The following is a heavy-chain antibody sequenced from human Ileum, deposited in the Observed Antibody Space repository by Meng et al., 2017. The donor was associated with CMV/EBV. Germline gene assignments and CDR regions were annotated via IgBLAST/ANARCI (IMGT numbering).Heavy chain of an antibody. CDR2: INHSGST. V-gene: IGHV4-34*02. J-gene: IGHJ4*02. Sequence: QVQLVQWGSGLLEPSETLSLTCAFYDGSFSGYYWSWIRQSPGKGLEWIGEINHSGSTNYNPSLKSRVTISLDTSNNQVSLKLSSVTAADTALYYCARCPRDDDTGYWFFDCWGQGSQVTVSS. CDR1: DGSFSGYY. CDR3: ARCPRDDDTGYWFFDC. D-gene: IGHD3-9*01.